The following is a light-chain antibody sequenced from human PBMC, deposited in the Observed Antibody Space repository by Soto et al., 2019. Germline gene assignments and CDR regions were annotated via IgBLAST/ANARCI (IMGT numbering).Light chain of an antibody. CDR1: QSLLYSSNNKNY. J-gene: IGKJ2*01. CDR3: QQYYSSPYT. V-gene: IGKV4-1*01. Sequence: DIVMTQSPDSLAVSLGERATINCKSSQSLLYSSNNKNYLAWYQQKPGQPPKLLIYWASTRESGVPDRFSGSASGTHFPLTISSLQAEDVAVYYCQQYYSSPYTFGQGTKLEIK. CDR2: WAS.